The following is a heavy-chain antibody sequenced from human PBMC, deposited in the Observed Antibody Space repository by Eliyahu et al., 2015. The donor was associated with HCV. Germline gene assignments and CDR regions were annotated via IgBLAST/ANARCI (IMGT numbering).Heavy chain of an antibody. CDR1: GFTFSANW. CDR2: LKQDGTEE. Sequence: EVQLVESGGGLVQPGGSLRLSCAASGFTFSANWMSWVRQAPGKGLEWVANLKQDGTEEYYVDSVKGRFTISRDNARNSVFLHMNSLRADDTAVYYCARCRPGSYFDYWGQGTLVSVSS. V-gene: IGHV3-7*01. CDR3: ARCRPGSYFDY. J-gene: IGHJ4*02.